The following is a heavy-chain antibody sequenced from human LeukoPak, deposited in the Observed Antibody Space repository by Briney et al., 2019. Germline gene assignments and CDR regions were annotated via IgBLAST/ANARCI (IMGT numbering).Heavy chain of an antibody. V-gene: IGHV3-23*01. J-gene: IGHJ6*02. CDR1: GFTFSSYA. D-gene: IGHD6-13*01. Sequence: GGSLRLSCAASGFTFSSYAMSWVRQAPGKGLEWVSAISGSGGSTYYADSVKGRFTISRDNAKNSLYLQMNSLRAEDTAVYYCARDADSSSWSMYYYYGMDVWGQGTTVTVSS. CDR2: ISGSGGST. CDR3: ARDADSSSWSMYYYYGMDV.